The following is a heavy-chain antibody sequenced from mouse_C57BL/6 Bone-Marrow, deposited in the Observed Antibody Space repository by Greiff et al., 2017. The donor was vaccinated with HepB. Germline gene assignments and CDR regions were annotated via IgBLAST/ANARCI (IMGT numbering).Heavy chain of an antibody. D-gene: IGHD4-1*02. CDR3: ARGALNWDEGFDY. Sequence: EVMLVESGGGLVKPGGSLKLSCAASGFTFSDYGMHWVRQAPEKGLEWVAYISSGSSTIYYADTVKGRFTISRDNAKNTLFLQMTSLRSEDTAMYYCARGALNWDEGFDYWGQGTLVTVSA. CDR1: GFTFSDYG. CDR2: ISSGSSTI. J-gene: IGHJ3*01. V-gene: IGHV5-17*01.